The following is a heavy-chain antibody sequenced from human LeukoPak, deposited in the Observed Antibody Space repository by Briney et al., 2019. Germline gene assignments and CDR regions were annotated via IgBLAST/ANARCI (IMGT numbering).Heavy chain of an antibody. Sequence: GGSLRLSCAASGFTFSSYSMNWVRQAPGKGLEWVSYISSSSSTIYYADSVKGRFTISRDNAKNSLYLQMNSLRAEDTAVYYCARNRGADSSGWYSYYWGQGTLVTVSS. J-gene: IGHJ4*02. CDR2: ISSSSSTI. D-gene: IGHD6-19*01. CDR1: GFTFSSYS. V-gene: IGHV3-48*01. CDR3: ARNRGADSSGWYSYY.